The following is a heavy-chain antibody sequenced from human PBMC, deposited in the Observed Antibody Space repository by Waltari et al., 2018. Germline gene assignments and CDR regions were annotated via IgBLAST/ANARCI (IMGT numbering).Heavy chain of an antibody. D-gene: IGHD2-2*01. J-gene: IGHJ6*02. Sequence: QVQLQESGPGLVKPSETLSLTCTVSGGSIRSYYWTWIRQPPGKGLEWIGYIYYSGSTNYNPSLKSRVTISVDTSKNQFSLKLSSVTAADTAVYYCARTDIVVVPAAIDYYYYGMDVWGQGTTVTVSS. CDR2: IYYSGST. CDR3: ARTDIVVVPAAIDYYYYGMDV. V-gene: IGHV4-59*01. CDR1: GGSIRSYY.